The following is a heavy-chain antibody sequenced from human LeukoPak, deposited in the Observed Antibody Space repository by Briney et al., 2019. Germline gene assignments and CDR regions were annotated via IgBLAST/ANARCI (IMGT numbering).Heavy chain of an antibody. Sequence: GGSLRLSCAASGFIVSSNYMSWVRQAPGKGLEWVSIIYSDGSTYYADSVKGRFTISRDSAKNSLYLQMNSLRAEDTAVYYCAGFRTWGDKAFDYWGQGTLVTVSS. CDR2: IYSDGST. D-gene: IGHD2-21*02. J-gene: IGHJ4*02. CDR1: GFIVSSNY. CDR3: AGFRTWGDKAFDY. V-gene: IGHV3-53*01.